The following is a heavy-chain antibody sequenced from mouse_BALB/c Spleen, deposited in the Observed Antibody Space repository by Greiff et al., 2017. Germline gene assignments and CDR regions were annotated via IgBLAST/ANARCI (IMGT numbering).Heavy chain of an antibody. CDR1: GYTFTSYV. V-gene: IGHV1-14*01. D-gene: IGHD2-14*01. CDR2: INPYNDGT. CDR3: ARYYRYDGYYYAMDY. J-gene: IGHJ4*01. Sequence: VQLQQSGPELVKPGASVKMSCKASGYTFTSYVMHWVKQKPGQGLEWIGYINPYNDGTKYNEKFKGKATLTSDKSSSTAYMELSSLTSEDSAVYYCARYYRYDGYYYAMDYWGQGTSVTVSS.